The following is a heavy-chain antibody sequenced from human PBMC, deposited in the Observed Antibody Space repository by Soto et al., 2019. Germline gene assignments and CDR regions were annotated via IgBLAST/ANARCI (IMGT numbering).Heavy chain of an antibody. CDR2: IYYSGST. V-gene: IGHV4-59*01. D-gene: IGHD3-10*01. CDR1: GGSISSYY. J-gene: IGHJ4*02. Sequence: PSETLSFTCTVSGGSISSYYWSWIRQPPGKGLEWIGYIYYSGSTNYNPSLKSRVTISVDTSKNQFSLKLSSVTAADTAVYYCARDSVVRGVITNWGQGTLVTVSS. CDR3: ARDSVVRGVITN.